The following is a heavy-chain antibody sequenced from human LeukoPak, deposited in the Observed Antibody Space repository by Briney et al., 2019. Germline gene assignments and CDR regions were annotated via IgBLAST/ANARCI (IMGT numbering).Heavy chain of an antibody. CDR3: ATFSPGYYARAGYSAY. Sequence: ASVKVSCKASGHTFTSLGFSWVRQAPGQGLEWMGGISGNNGMRRYREKLEGRVTMTTDTSTSTTYLELPSLRFDDTALYYCATFSPGYYARAGYSAYWGQGTLVTVS. D-gene: IGHD3/OR15-3a*01. J-gene: IGHJ4*02. CDR1: GHTFTSLG. CDR2: ISGNNGMR. V-gene: IGHV1-18*01.